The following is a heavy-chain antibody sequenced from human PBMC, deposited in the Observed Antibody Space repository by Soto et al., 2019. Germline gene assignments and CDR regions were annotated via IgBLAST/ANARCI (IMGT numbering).Heavy chain of an antibody. V-gene: IGHV4-39*01. Sequence: SETLSLTCTVSGGSISSSSYYWGWIRQPPGKGLEWIGSIYYSGSTYYNPSLKSRVTISVDTSKNQFSLKLSSVTAADTAVYYCAGRLTKGGWYELDYWGQGTLVTVSS. CDR1: GGSISSSSYY. J-gene: IGHJ4*02. CDR2: IYYSGST. CDR3: AGRLTKGGWYELDY. D-gene: IGHD6-19*01.